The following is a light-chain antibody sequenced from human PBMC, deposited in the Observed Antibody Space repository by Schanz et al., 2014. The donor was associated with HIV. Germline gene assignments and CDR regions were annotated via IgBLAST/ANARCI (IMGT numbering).Light chain of an antibody. V-gene: IGLV6-57*04. Sequence: NFMLTQPHSVSESPGKTVAISCTRSSGSVGSNYVHWYQQRPGTAPTTIIYEDDHRASGVPDRFSGSIDRTSNSASLTISGLKTDDEADYYCQSSDASNPVVFGGGTKLTVL. CDR2: EDD. CDR1: SGSVGSNY. CDR3: QSSDASNPVV. J-gene: IGLJ2*01.